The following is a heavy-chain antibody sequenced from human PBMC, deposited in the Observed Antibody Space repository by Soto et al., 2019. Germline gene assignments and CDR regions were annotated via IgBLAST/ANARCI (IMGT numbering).Heavy chain of an antibody. Sequence: GGSLRPSCAASGFTFSSYSVNWVRQAPGKGLEWVSSISSSSSYIYYADSVKGRFTISRDNAKNSLYLQMNSLRAEDTAVYYCARDYRPDYGGIDAFDIWGQGTMVTVSS. V-gene: IGHV3-21*01. D-gene: IGHD4-17*01. CDR1: GFTFSSYS. CDR2: ISSSSSYI. J-gene: IGHJ3*02. CDR3: ARDYRPDYGGIDAFDI.